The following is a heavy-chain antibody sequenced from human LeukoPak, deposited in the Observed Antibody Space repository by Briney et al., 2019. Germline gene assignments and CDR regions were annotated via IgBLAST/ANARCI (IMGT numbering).Heavy chain of an antibody. D-gene: IGHD3-22*01. V-gene: IGHV3-7*01. CDR3: TRAIYDSSGSGDY. CDR2: IKYDGTET. J-gene: IGHJ4*02. Sequence: GGSLRLSCASAGFIFSDTWMAWVRQAPGKGPEWVAYIKYDGTETNYVDSVRGRFTVSRDNVKNSLYLQMNSLRDEDTAVYYCTRAIYDSSGSGDYWGQGTLVTVSS. CDR1: GFIFSDTW.